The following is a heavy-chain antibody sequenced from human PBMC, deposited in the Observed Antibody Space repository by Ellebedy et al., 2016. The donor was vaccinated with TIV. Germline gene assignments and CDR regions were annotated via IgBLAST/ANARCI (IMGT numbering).Heavy chain of an antibody. CDR3: VRDDRLYWYFDL. CDR2: IYIRESP. CDR1: ADPVSEYF. Sequence: MPSETLSLTCTVSADPVSEYFWSLIRHSAGKTLQCIGRIYIRESPNYNPSLRSRVTMSVDTSKNLVSLRMTSVTAADTAGYYCVRDDRLYWYFDLWGRGNQVTVSS. J-gene: IGHJ2*01. V-gene: IGHV4-4*07.